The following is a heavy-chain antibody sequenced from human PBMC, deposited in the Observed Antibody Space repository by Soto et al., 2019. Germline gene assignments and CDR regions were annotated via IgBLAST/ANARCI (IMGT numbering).Heavy chain of an antibody. Sequence: EVQLVESRGGLVKPGGSLRLSCVVSGLTFRGAWVNWVRQAPGKGLEWVGRIRGTTDGGTTDYAAPVEGRFTISRDDSKNTVYLQSNSLKVEDTGIYHCTTDLKWSGGDYWGQGTLVSVSS. D-gene: IGHD3-10*01. CDR1: GLTFRGAW. CDR3: TTDLKWSGGDY. J-gene: IGHJ4*02. V-gene: IGHV3-15*07. CDR2: IRGTTDGGTT.